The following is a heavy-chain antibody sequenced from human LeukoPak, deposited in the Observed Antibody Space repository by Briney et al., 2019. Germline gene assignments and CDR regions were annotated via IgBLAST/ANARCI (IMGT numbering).Heavy chain of an antibody. Sequence: GSLRLSCAVSGITLSNYGMSWVRQAPGKGLEWVAGISGSGGTTNYADSVKGRFTISRDNSKNTLYLQMNSLRAEDTAVYYCAKDREPGDYYYYGMDVWGQGTTVTVSS. J-gene: IGHJ6*02. V-gene: IGHV3-23*01. CDR1: GITLSNYG. CDR2: ISGSGGTT. D-gene: IGHD1-14*01. CDR3: AKDREPGDYYYYGMDV.